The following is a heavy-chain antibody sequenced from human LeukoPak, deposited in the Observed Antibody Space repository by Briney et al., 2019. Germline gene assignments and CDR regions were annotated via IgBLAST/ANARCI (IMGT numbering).Heavy chain of an antibody. J-gene: IGHJ4*02. CDR1: GGSISSGGYS. Sequence: SETLSLTCAVSGGSISSGGYSWSWIRQPPGKGLEWIGYIYHSGSTYYNPSLKSRVTISVDRSKNQFSLKLSSVTAADTAVYYCARSHDYSNYGSPLNFDYWGQGTLVTVSS. CDR2: IYHSGST. V-gene: IGHV4-30-2*01. D-gene: IGHD4-11*01. CDR3: ARSHDYSNYGSPLNFDY.